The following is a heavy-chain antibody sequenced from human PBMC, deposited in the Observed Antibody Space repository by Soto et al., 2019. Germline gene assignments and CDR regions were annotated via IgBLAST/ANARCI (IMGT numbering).Heavy chain of an antibody. CDR1: GYTFSNYD. CDR2: LNPNTDKT. CDR3: ARGIKGLPPSAFDI. Sequence: ASVKVSCKAAGYTFSNYDINWVRQATGQGLEWMGWLNPNTDKTGSAQKFQGRVTMTRNTSISTAYLELSGLRSDDTAVCYCARGIKGLPPSAFDIWGQGTRVTVSS. D-gene: IGHD5-12*01. J-gene: IGHJ3*02. V-gene: IGHV1-8*01.